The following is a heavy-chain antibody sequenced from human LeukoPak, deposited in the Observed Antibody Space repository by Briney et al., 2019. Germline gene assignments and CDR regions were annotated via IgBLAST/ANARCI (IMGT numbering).Heavy chain of an antibody. Sequence: GATVKISCKVSGYTFTDYYMHLGQQAPGKRVEWMGLVDPEDGETIYAEKFQGRVTITADTSTDTAYMELSSLRSEDTAVYYCATDIAHPLGYCSSTSCYKNWFDPWGQGTLVTVSS. V-gene: IGHV1-69-2*01. D-gene: IGHD2-2*02. CDR2: VDPEDGET. CDR1: GYTFTDYY. CDR3: ATDIAHPLGYCSSTSCYKNWFDP. J-gene: IGHJ5*02.